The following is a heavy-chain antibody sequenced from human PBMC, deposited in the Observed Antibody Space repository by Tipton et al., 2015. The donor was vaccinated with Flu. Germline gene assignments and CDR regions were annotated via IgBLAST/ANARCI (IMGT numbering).Heavy chain of an antibody. CDR2: FFYSGST. CDR1: GGSISPYY. D-gene: IGHD6-13*01. V-gene: IGHV4-59*01. Sequence: TLSLTCTVSGGSISPYYWSWLRQPPGKGLEWIGNFFYSGSTNYNPSLKSRITISVDTSKNQISLKLSSVTAADTAVYYCAREAYSSNWPNWFDPWGQGTLVTVSS. CDR3: AREAYSSNWPNWFDP. J-gene: IGHJ5*02.